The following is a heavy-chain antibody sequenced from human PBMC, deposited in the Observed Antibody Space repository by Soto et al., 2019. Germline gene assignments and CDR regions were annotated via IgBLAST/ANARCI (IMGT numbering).Heavy chain of an antibody. CDR2: ISSSSSTI. J-gene: IGHJ3*02. D-gene: IGHD3-16*01. CDR3: ARELWGDLGAFDI. Sequence: EVQLVESGGGLVQPGGSLRLSCAASGFTFSSYSMNWVRQAPGKGLEWVSYISSSSSTIYYADSVKGRFTISRDNAKNSLYLQMNSLRAEDTAVYYCARELWGDLGAFDIWGQGTMVTVSS. V-gene: IGHV3-48*01. CDR1: GFTFSSYS.